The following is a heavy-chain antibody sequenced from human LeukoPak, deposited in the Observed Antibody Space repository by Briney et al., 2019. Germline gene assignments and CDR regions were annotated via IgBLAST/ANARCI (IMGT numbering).Heavy chain of an antibody. J-gene: IGHJ4*02. D-gene: IGHD2-2*01. V-gene: IGHV3-33*01. Sequence: PGRSLRLSCAASGFAFSSYGMHWVRQAPGKGLEWVAVIWYDGSNKYYADSVKGRFTISRDNSKNTLYLQMNSLRAEDTAVYYCAREAAALFDYWGQGTLVTVSS. CDR1: GFAFSSYG. CDR2: IWYDGSNK. CDR3: AREAAALFDY.